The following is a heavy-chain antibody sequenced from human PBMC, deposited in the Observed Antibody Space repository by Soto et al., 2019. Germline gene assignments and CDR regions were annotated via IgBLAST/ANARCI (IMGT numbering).Heavy chain of an antibody. V-gene: IGHV4-4*07. Sequence: SETLSLTCSVSGDSISTYYWSWIRQSAGKGLEWIGRTYITGDTNYNPSLKSRVTMSLDTSKNQLSLKLSSVTAADTAVYYCAREYTETVDGPTPFYFDYWGQGTPVTVSS. CDR1: GDSISTYY. CDR2: TYITGDT. D-gene: IGHD6-19*01. CDR3: AREYTETVDGPTPFYFDY. J-gene: IGHJ4*02.